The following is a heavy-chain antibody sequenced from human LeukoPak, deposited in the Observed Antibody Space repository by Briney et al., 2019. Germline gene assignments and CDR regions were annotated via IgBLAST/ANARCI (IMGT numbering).Heavy chain of an antibody. D-gene: IGHD3-3*01. Sequence: SETLSLTCTVSGGSLNSYYWGWIRQATGKGLEWIGYSYYSGSTNYNPSLKSRVTISVDTSKNQFSLKLSSVTAADTAVYYCASRSSIWSGYQDTLYYFDSWGQGTLVTVSS. CDR2: SYYSGST. J-gene: IGHJ4*02. V-gene: IGHV4-59*01. CDR3: ASRSSIWSGYQDTLYYFDS. CDR1: GGSLNSYY.